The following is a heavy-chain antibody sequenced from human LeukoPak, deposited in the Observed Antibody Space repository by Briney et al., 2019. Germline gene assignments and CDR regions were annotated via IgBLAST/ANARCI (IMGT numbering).Heavy chain of an antibody. Sequence: SETLSLTCTVSGGSISSYYWSWIRQPPGKGLECIGYIYYSGSTNYNPSLKSRVTISVDTSKNQFSLKQSSVTAADTAVYYCARVDSSGYYFDYWGQGTLVTVSS. CDR2: IYYSGST. CDR1: GGSISSYY. D-gene: IGHD3-22*01. CDR3: ARVDSSGYYFDY. J-gene: IGHJ4*02. V-gene: IGHV4-59*01.